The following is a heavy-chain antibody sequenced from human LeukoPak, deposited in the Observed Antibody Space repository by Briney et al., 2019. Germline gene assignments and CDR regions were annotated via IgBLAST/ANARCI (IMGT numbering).Heavy chain of an antibody. CDR2: MNPNSGNS. Sequence: GASVNVSCKASVYTFTSYDINWVRQAAGQGLEWMGLMNPNSGNSGYAQKFQGRVTITRNTSISTAYMELSSLRSEDTAVYYCARQNFDILTGYYYYYYYYMDVWGKGTTVTVSS. V-gene: IGHV1-8*01. CDR3: ARQNFDILTGYYYYYYYYMDV. J-gene: IGHJ6*03. CDR1: VYTFTSYD. D-gene: IGHD3-9*01.